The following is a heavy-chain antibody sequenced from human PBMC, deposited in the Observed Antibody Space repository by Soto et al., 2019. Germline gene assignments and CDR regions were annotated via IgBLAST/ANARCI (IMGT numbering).Heavy chain of an antibody. V-gene: IGHV1-69*13. CDR3: ARDLGMDRGVIYYYGMEV. CDR1: GGTFSSYA. D-gene: IGHD3-10*01. J-gene: IGHJ6*02. Sequence: SVKVSCKASGGTFSSYAISWVGQAPGQGREWMGGIIPIFGTANYAQKFQGRVTITADESTSTAYMELSSLRSEDTAVYYCARDLGMDRGVIYYYGMEVWGQGTTVTVSS. CDR2: IIPIFGTA.